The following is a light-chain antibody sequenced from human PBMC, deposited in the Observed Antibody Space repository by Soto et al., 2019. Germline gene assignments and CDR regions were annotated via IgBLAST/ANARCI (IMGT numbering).Light chain of an antibody. CDR1: SSDVGGYNY. V-gene: IGLV2-14*01. CDR3: SSDTCCSALLYV. CDR2: DVS. Sequence: QSALTQPASVSGSPGQSITLSCTATSSDVGGYNYVSWYQQHPGKAPKLMIYDVSNRTSGVSNRFSGSKSGNTASLTISGLQAEDEADYYCSSDTCCSALLYVFGTGTKVTVL. J-gene: IGLJ1*01.